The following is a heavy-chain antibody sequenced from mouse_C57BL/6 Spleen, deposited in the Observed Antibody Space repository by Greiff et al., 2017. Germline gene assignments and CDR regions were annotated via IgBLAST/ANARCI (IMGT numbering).Heavy chain of an antibody. Sequence: EVKLVESGPGLVKPSQSLSLTCSVTGYSITSGYYWNWIRQFPGNKLEWMGYISYDGSNNYNPSLKNRISITRDTSKNQFFLKLNSVTTEDTATYYCARAFHYGSPAWFAYWGQGTLVTVSA. D-gene: IGHD1-1*01. CDR3: ARAFHYGSPAWFAY. J-gene: IGHJ3*01. CDR2: ISYDGSN. V-gene: IGHV3-6*01. CDR1: GYSITSGYY.